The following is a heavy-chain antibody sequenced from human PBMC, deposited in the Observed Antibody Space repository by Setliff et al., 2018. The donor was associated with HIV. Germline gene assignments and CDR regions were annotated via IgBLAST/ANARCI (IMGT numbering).Heavy chain of an antibody. D-gene: IGHD6-19*01. CDR1: GDSISSGGYY. CDR2: IYYSGSS. Sequence: KASETLSLTCTVSGDSISSGGYYWSWIRQYPGKGLEWIGYIYYSGSSYYNPSLQSRITMSVETSMNQFSLRLTSVTAADTAIYYRARTIQPSSSPFDFWGQGILVTVSS. CDR3: ARTIQPSSSPFDF. V-gene: IGHV4-31*03. J-gene: IGHJ4*02.